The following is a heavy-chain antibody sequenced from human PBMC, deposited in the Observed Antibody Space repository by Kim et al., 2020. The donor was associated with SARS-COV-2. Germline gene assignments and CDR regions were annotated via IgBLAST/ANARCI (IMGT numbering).Heavy chain of an antibody. J-gene: IGHJ4*02. CDR2: SGNT. Sequence: SGNTTYAQKFQGRVTMTRNTSIRTAYMELSSLRSEDTAVYYCARGRGAGYWGQGTLVTVSS. D-gene: IGHD3-10*01. V-gene: IGHV1-8*01. CDR3: ARGRGAGY.